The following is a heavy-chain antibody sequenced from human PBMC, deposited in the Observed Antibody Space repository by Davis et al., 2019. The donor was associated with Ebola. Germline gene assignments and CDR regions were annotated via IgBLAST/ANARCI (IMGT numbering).Heavy chain of an antibody. Sequence: PGGSLRLSCAASGFTFSSYAMHWVRQAPGKGLEWISYIDSSGTNILYVDSVKGRFTISKDNAKNSLFLQMNSLRDEDTAVYYCARDRNWAFDYWGQGTLVTVSS. J-gene: IGHJ4*02. CDR3: ARDRNWAFDY. CDR1: GFTFSSYA. D-gene: IGHD1-14*01. V-gene: IGHV3-48*03. CDR2: IDSSGTNI.